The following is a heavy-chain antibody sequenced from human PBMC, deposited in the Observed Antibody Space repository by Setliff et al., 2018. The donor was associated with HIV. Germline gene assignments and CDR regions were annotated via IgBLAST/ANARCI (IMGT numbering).Heavy chain of an antibody. CDR1: GYTFTSYY. V-gene: IGHV1-46*01. CDR3: ARVPILRYASPVDM. Sequence: GASVKVSCKASGYTFTSYYMHWVRQAPGQGLEWMGIINPSSGSTTYAQKFQGRVTMTRDTSTSTVYKELSSLRSEDTAVYYCARVPILRYASPVDMWGQGTLVTVSS. CDR2: INPSSGST. J-gene: IGHJ4*02. D-gene: IGHD3-9*01.